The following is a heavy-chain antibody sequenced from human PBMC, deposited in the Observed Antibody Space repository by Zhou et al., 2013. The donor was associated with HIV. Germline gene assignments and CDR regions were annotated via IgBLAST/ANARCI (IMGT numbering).Heavy chain of an antibody. D-gene: IGHD6-13*01. V-gene: IGHV1-46*01. J-gene: IGHJ4*02. Sequence: QVPLVQSGAEVKKPGASVKVSCKASGYTFTSYYMHWVRQAPGQGLEWMGIINPSGGSTSYAQKFQGRVTMTRDTSTSTVYMELSSLRSEDTAVYYCARDLSSSIAAAGTIDYWGQGTLVTVSS. CDR3: ARDLSSSIAAAGTIDY. CDR2: INPSGGST. CDR1: GYTFTSYY.